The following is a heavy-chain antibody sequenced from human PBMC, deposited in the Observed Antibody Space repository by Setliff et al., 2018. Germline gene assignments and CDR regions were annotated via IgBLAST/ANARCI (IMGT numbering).Heavy chain of an antibody. CDR2: INHSGSG. J-gene: IGHJ3*02. CDR3: RQAVVGRDVFDI. D-gene: IGHD1-1*01. CDR1: GGSFDTYC. V-gene: IGHV4-34*01. Sequence: TLSLTCSVYGGSFDTYCWSWIRQPPGKGLEWFGEINHSGSGDYNPSFKSRVTISVDTSKKQFSLTLTSVTAADTALYYCRQAVVGRDVFDIWGQGTVVTVSS.